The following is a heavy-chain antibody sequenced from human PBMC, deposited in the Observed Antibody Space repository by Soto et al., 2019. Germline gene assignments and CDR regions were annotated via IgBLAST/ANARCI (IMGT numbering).Heavy chain of an antibody. CDR1: GYTFTSYD. Sequence: GASVKVSCKASGYTFTSYDINWVRQATGQGLEWMGWMNPNSGNTGYAQKFQGRVTMTRNTSISTAYMELSSLRSEDTAVYYCARKTVVVITEDYYYYYGMDVWGQGTTVTVS. J-gene: IGHJ6*02. CDR3: ARKTVVVITEDYYYYYGMDV. V-gene: IGHV1-8*01. CDR2: MNPNSGNT. D-gene: IGHD3-22*01.